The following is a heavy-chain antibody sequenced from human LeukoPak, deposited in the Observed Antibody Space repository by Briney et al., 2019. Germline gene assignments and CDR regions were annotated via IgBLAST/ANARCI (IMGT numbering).Heavy chain of an antibody. Sequence: QARGSLRLSCQASGFSFSSYAMSWVRQAPGKGLEWVSSINNGDGDTFFADSVKGRFTISRDDSRSMVYLQMNSLSAEDTAVYYCARSGLATCHYWGQGTLVTVSS. J-gene: IGHJ4*02. CDR2: INNGDGDT. CDR3: ARSGLATCHY. V-gene: IGHV3-23*01. D-gene: IGHD3-10*01. CDR1: GFSFSSYA.